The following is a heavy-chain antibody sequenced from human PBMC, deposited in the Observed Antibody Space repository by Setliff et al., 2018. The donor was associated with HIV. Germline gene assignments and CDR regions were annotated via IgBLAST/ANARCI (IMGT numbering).Heavy chain of an antibody. CDR1: GSSISSDYYY. J-gene: IGHJ6*03. Sequence: SETLSLTCTVSGSSISSDYYYWGWIRQPPGKGREWIGTIYYSGRSYSHPYLKSRVTISVDTSKNQFSLKLSSVTAADTAVYYCARTKDCSNTSCTGTHYYYYMDVWGKGTTVTVSS. V-gene: IGHV4-39*01. CDR2: IYYSGRS. CDR3: ARTKDCSNTSCTGTHYYYYMDV. D-gene: IGHD2-2*01.